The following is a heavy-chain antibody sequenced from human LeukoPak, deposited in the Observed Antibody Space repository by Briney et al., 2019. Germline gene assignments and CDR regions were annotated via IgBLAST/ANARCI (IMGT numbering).Heavy chain of an antibody. CDR2: IYYSGST. CDR3: ARGVDLGYFDY. D-gene: IGHD3-16*01. CDR1: GGSISSYY. Sequence: SETLSLTCTVSGGSISSYYWSWIRQPPGKGLEWIGYIYYSGSTNYNPSLESRVTISVDTSKNQFSLELSSVTAADTAVYYCARGVDLGYFDYWGQGALVTVSS. V-gene: IGHV4-59*12. J-gene: IGHJ4*02.